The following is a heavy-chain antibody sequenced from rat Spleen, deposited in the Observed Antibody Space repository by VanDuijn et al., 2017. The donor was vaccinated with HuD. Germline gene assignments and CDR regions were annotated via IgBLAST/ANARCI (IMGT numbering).Heavy chain of an antibody. Sequence: EVQLVESAGGLVRPGRSLKLSCVASGFIFSDHYVAWVRQAPTKGLEWVASINYDGRTTYYRDSVKGRFTISRDNAKSTLYLQLDSLRSEDTATYYCTTDTFYDGTYYPGGFDYWGQGVMVTVSS. J-gene: IGHJ2*01. V-gene: IGHV5-20*01. D-gene: IGHD1-12*02. CDR2: INYDGRTT. CDR3: TTDTFYDGTYYPGGFDY. CDR1: GFIFSDHY.